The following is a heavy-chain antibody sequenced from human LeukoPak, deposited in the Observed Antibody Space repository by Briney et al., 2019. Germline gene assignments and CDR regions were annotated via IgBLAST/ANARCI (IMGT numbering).Heavy chain of an antibody. V-gene: IGHV3-23*01. CDR1: GFSFSSYA. CDR2: ISGRDGST. D-gene: IGHD5-18*01. J-gene: IGHJ3*01. Sequence: GGSLRLSCAASGFSFSSYAMSWVRQAPGKGLEWVSNISGRDGSTYYADSVKGRFTISRDNSKNTLYLQMNSLRAEDTAVYYCASETTRGYSYGSPTDGFDLWGQGTMVTVSS. CDR3: ASETTRGYSYGSPTDGFDL.